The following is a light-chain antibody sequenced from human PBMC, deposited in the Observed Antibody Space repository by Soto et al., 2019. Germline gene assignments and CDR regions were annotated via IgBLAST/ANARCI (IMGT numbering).Light chain of an antibody. V-gene: IGKV3-20*01. CDR3: QQYGSSPPET. Sequence: EIVLTQSPGTLSLSPVERATLSCRASQSVSSSYLAWYQQKPGQAPRLLIYGASSRATGIPDRFSGSGSGTDFTLTISRLEPEDFAVYYCQQYGSSPPETFGQGTKVDIK. CDR1: QSVSSSY. CDR2: GAS. J-gene: IGKJ1*01.